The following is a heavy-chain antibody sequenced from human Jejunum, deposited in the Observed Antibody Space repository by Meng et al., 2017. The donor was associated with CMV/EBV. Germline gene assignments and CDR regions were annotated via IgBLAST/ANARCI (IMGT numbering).Heavy chain of an antibody. CDR2: IYVSGIT. D-gene: IGHD4-17*01. J-gene: IGHJ4*02. CDR1: GDSIRSHY. V-gene: IGHV4-4*07. Sequence: QVQLQESGPRLVXPXXXXALTCTVSGDSIRSHYWNWIRQPAGKGLEWIGRIYVSGITNYNPSLRSRITMSVDTSKNQFSLKLSSVTAADTAVYYCARDKDYALFDSWGQGTLVTVSS. CDR3: ARDKDYALFDS.